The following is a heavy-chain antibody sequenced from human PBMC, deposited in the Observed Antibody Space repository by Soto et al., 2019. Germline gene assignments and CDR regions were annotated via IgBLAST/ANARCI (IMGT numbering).Heavy chain of an antibody. V-gene: IGHV3-21*01. CDR3: ARKEGYYDSSGYYFALDI. D-gene: IGHD3-22*01. Sequence: GGSLRLSCAASGFTSSTYNMNWVRQAPGKGLEWVSSISSGGTYKYYADSLQGRFTISRDNAKNSLYLQMNNLRAEDTAVYYCARKEGYYDSSGYYFALDIWGQGTMVTVSS. J-gene: IGHJ3*02. CDR2: ISSGGTYK. CDR1: GFTSSTYN.